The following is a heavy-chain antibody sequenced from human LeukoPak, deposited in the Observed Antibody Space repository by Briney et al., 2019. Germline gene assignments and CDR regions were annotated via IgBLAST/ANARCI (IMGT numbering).Heavy chain of an antibody. CDR3: ARGDFYGSGSYGDY. V-gene: IGHV4-34*01. Sequence: SETLSLTCAASGASFSGYYWSWIRQPPGKGLEWIGEINHSGSTNYNPSLKSRVTISVDTSKNQFSLKLSSVTAADTAVYYCARGDFYGSGSYGDYWGQGTLVTVSS. J-gene: IGHJ4*02. D-gene: IGHD3-10*01. CDR1: GASFSGYY. CDR2: INHSGST.